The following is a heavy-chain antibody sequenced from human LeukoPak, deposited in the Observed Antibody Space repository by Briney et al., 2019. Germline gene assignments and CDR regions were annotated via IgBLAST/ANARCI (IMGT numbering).Heavy chain of an antibody. CDR1: GFTFSSYS. CDR2: ISSSSSYI. Sequence: PGGSLRLSCAASGFTFSSYSMNWVRQAQGKGLEWVSSISSSSSYIYYADSVKGRFSISRDNAKNSLYLQMNSLRAEDTAVYYCARGVMATITPNDDYWGQGTLVTVSS. D-gene: IGHD5-12*01. J-gene: IGHJ4*02. V-gene: IGHV3-21*01. CDR3: ARGVMATITPNDDY.